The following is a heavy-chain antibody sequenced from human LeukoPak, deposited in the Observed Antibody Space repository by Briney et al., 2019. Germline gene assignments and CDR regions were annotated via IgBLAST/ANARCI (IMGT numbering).Heavy chain of an antibody. V-gene: IGHV3-21*01. J-gene: IGHJ3*02. CDR2: ISGSSSYI. CDR1: GVTLSSYA. D-gene: IGHD6-19*01. Sequence: GGSLRLSCAASGVTLSSYAMSWARQAPGKGLEWVSSISGSSSYINYADSVKGRFTISRDNAQNSLFLQLNSLRAEDTAVYYCARDPYSSGWYKDAFDIWGQGTMVTVSS. CDR3: ARDPYSSGWYKDAFDI.